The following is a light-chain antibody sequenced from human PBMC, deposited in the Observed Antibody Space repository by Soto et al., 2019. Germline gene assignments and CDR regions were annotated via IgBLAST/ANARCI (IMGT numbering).Light chain of an antibody. CDR3: QKYGSSPMT. Sequence: EIVLTQSPGTLSLSPGERATLSCRASQSVSSSYLAWYQQKPGQAPRLLIYGASSRATGIPDRFSGSGSGTHFTLTISRLEPEDFAVYYCQKYGSSPMTFGQGTKGEIK. CDR1: QSVSSSY. J-gene: IGKJ1*01. V-gene: IGKV3-20*01. CDR2: GAS.